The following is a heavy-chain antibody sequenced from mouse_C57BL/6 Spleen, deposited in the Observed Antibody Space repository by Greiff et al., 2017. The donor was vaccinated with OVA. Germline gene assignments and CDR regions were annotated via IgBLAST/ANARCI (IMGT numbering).Heavy chain of an antibody. J-gene: IGHJ2*01. CDR3: ARSAFYCDY. CDR1: GYTFTSYW. V-gene: IGHV1-69*01. Sequence: VQLQQPGAELVMPGASVKLSCKASGYTFTSYWMHWVKQRPGQGLEWIGEIDPSDSYTNYNQKFKGKSTLTVDKSSSTAYMQLSSLTSEDSAVYYCARSAFYCDYWGQGTTLTVSS. CDR2: IDPSDSYT.